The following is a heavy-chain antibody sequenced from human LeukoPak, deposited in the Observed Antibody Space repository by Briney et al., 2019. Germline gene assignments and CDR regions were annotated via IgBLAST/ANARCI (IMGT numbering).Heavy chain of an antibody. D-gene: IGHD2-2*02. Sequence: GGSLRLSCAASGSTFSSHTMNWVRQAPGKGLEWVSYISNTGSVIYYADSVKGRFTISRDNSKNTLYLQMNSLRAEDTAVYYCAKVPAIPVYYYYYMDVWGKGTTVTVSS. V-gene: IGHV3-21*05. CDR3: AKVPAIPVYYYYYMDV. J-gene: IGHJ6*03. CDR1: GSTFSSHT. CDR2: ISNTGSVI.